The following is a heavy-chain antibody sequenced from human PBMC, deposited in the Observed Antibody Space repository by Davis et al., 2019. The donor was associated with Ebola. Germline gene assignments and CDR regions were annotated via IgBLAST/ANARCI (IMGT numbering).Heavy chain of an antibody. CDR2: IDQRGST. V-gene: IGHV4-34*01. D-gene: IGHD3-22*01. CDR1: GGSFSGYH. J-gene: IGHJ4*02. Sequence: MPSETLSLTCAVYGGSFSGYHWSWIRQSPGKGLDWIGEIDQRGSTDYNPSLQSRVTMSVDTSKNQFSLKVSSVTAADTAVYYCARDYYDSSGYLYYFDYWGQGTLVTVSS. CDR3: ARDYYDSSGYLYYFDY.